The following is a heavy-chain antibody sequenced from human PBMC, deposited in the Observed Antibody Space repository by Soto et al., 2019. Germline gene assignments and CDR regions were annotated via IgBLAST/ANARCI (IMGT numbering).Heavy chain of an antibody. Sequence: QVQLVQSGAEVKKPGASVKVSCKASEYFTSYAMNWVRQAPGQRLEWMGWINAGNGDTKYSQKFQGRVTITRDTSGSRADMELSSLRSEDTAVYYCARFGKAGITVAGPIDYWGQGTLVTVSS. CDR3: ARFGKAGITVAGPIDY. J-gene: IGHJ4*02. CDR2: INAGNGDT. CDR1: EYFTSYA. D-gene: IGHD6-19*01. V-gene: IGHV1-3*01.